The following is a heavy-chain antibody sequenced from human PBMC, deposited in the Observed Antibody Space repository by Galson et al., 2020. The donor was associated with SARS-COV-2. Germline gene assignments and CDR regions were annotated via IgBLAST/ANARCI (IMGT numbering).Heavy chain of an antibody. J-gene: IGHJ4*02. CDR1: GFTFSSYE. CDR2: ISSSGSTI. V-gene: IGHV3-48*03. CDR3: AREVYLLVLGYYFDY. D-gene: IGHD2-21*01. Sequence: GGSLRLSCAASGFTFSSYEMNWVRQAPGKGLEWVSYISSSGSTIYYADSVKGRFTISRDNAKNSLYLQMNSLRAEDTAVYYCAREVYLLVLGYYFDYWGQGTLVTVSS.